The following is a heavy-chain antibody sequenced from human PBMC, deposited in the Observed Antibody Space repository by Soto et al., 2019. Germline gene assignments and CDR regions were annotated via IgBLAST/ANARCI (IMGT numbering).Heavy chain of an antibody. V-gene: IGHV3-23*01. Sequence: EVQLLESGGGLVQRGGSLRLSCSASGFTFGTYAMNWVRQAPGKGLEWVSGISGSGSRTYYADSVKGRFTISRDNSENTVDLQMNSPRANDTALYYCARPYGSGRYDWFDSWGLGALVTVSS. CDR2: ISGSGSRT. D-gene: IGHD3-10*01. J-gene: IGHJ5*01. CDR3: ARPYGSGRYDWFDS. CDR1: GFTFGTYA.